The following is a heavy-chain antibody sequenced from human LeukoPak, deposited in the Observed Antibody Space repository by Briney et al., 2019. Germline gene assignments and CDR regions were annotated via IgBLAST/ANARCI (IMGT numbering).Heavy chain of an antibody. CDR3: ARIPVRETPFDY. J-gene: IGHJ4*02. D-gene: IGHD1-26*01. CDR2: IYYSGST. Sequence: SETLSLTCTVSGGPISSSSYYWGWIRQPPGKGLEWIGSIYYSGSTYYNPSLKSRVTISVDTSKNQFSLKLSSVTAADTAVYYCARIPVRETPFDYWGQGTLVTVSS. V-gene: IGHV4-39*01. CDR1: GGPISSSSYY.